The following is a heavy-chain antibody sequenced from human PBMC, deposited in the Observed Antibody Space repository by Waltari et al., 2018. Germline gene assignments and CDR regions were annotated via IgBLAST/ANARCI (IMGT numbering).Heavy chain of an antibody. Sequence: QVQVVQSGAEVKKPGASVRVSCQASGYTFTGYYMHWVRQVPGQGLEWMGWINPNSGDTNYAPKFQDRVTMTSDTSIDTAYMELRRLRSDETAVYYGARERGRSEWYGVDYWGQGTLVTVSS. D-gene: IGHD3-10*01. CDR3: ARERGRSEWYGVDY. CDR1: GYTFTGYY. V-gene: IGHV1-2*02. CDR2: INPNSGDT. J-gene: IGHJ4*02.